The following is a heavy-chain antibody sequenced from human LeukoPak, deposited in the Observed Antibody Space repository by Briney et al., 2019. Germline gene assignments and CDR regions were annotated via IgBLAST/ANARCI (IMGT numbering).Heavy chain of an antibody. V-gene: IGHV1-69*13. CDR1: GGTFSSYA. CDR3: ARVSLYDFWSGYYYYYYMDV. Sequence: ASVRVSCKASGGTFSSYAISWVRQAPGQGLEWMGGIIPIFGTANYAQKFQGRVTITADESTSTAYMELSSLRSEDTAVYYCARVSLYDFWSGYYYYYYMDVWGKGTTVTVSS. D-gene: IGHD3-3*01. J-gene: IGHJ6*03. CDR2: IIPIFGTA.